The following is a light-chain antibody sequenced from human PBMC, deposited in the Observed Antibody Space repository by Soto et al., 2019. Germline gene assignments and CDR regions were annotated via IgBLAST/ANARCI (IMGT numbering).Light chain of an antibody. J-gene: IGKJ1*01. Sequence: EIAMTQSPVTLSLSPGERATLSCRASQSVSSSVAWYHQKPGQAPRLLIYGASTRAAGVPARFSGSGSGTDFILTSNGLQSEDYAIYYCQQYNVWPLTFAQGTKVDIK. CDR2: GAS. CDR1: QSVSSS. CDR3: QQYNVWPLT. V-gene: IGKV3-15*01.